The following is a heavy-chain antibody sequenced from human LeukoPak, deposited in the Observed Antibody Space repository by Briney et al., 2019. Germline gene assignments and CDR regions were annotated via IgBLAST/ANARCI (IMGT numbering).Heavy chain of an antibody. D-gene: IGHD3-10*01. CDR3: ARALGATMVGGFTLYYRDV. CDR2: MNPNSGNT. CDR1: GYTFTSYD. J-gene: IGHJ6*03. V-gene: IGHV1-8*01. Sequence: AASVKVSCKASGYTFTSYDINWVRQATGQGLEWMGWMNPNSGNTGYAQKFQGRVTMTRNTSISTAYMELSSLRSEDTAVYYCARALGATMVGGFTLYYRDVWGKGTTFTVS.